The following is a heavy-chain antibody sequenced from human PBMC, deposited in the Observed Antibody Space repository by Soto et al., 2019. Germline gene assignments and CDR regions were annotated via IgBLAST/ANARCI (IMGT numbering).Heavy chain of an antibody. J-gene: IGHJ4*02. V-gene: IGHV1-46*01. CDR1: GYTFTSYY. CDR2: INPSGGST. Sequence: QVQLVQSGAEVKKPGASVKISCKASGYTFTSYYMHWVRQAPGQGLEWMGIINPSGGSTSYPQKFQAGVNMTSDTSTSTVYMELSSLRSEDTAVYYCAREDGYTYLNYWGQGTLVTVSS. CDR3: AREDGYTYLNY. D-gene: IGHD5-12*01.